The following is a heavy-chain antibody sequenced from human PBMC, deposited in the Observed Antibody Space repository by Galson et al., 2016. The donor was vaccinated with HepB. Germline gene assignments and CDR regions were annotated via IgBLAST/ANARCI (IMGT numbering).Heavy chain of an antibody. D-gene: IGHD3-10*01. CDR1: GYTFTSYG. CDR3: ASHYGSGSSNWFDP. Sequence: SVKVSCKASGYTFTSYGISWVRQAPGQGLEWMGWINSYNGNTNYAHKLQGRVTMTTDTSTSTAYMELRSLRSDDTAVYYCASHYGSGSSNWFDPWGQGTLGTVSS. J-gene: IGHJ5*02. CDR2: INSYNGNT. V-gene: IGHV1-18*04.